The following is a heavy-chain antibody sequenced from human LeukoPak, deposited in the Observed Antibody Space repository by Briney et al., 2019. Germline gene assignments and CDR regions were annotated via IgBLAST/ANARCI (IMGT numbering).Heavy chain of an antibody. CDR2: ISGSGGST. V-gene: IGHV3-23*01. J-gene: IGHJ4*02. CDR3: AREGGGSYTQVGYFDY. CDR1: GFTFSSYA. Sequence: GGSLRLSCAASGFTFSSYAMSWVRQAPGKGLEWVSAISGSGGSTYYADSVKGRFTISRDNSKNTLYHQMNSLRAEDTAVYYCAREGGGSYTQVGYFDYWGQGTLVTVSS. D-gene: IGHD1-26*01.